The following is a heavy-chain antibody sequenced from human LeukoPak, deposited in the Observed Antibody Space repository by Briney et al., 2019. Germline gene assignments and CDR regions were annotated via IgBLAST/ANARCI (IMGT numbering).Heavy chain of an antibody. CDR3: ARGPGMATIKD. D-gene: IGHD5-24*01. CDR1: GGSISSHY. J-gene: IGHJ4*02. V-gene: IGHV4-59*11. Sequence: SETLSLTCNVSGGSISSHYWSWIRQPPGKGLEYIGNIYYSGSTNYNPSRKSRVAVSIDTSKNQFSLKLSSVTAADTAVYYCARGPGMATIKDWGQGTLVTVSS. CDR2: IYYSGST.